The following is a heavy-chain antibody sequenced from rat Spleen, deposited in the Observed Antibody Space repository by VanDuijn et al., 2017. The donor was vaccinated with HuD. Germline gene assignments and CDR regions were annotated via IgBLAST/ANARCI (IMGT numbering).Heavy chain of an antibody. CDR2: INWGGSST. CDR3: TRYHQGDVMDA. D-gene: IGHD2-1*01. CDR1: GFTFDDYG. V-gene: IGHV5-36*01. Sequence: EVQLVESGGGLVQPGRSLKLSCAASGFTFDDYGMAWVRQTPKNGLEWVASINWGGSSTYYPDNVKGRFTISRDNAKNVLYLQMNNLISEDTAIYYCTRYHQGDVMDAWGQGASVTVSS. J-gene: IGHJ4*01.